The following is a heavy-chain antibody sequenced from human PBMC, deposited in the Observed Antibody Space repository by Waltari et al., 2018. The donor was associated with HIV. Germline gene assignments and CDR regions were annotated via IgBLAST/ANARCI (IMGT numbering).Heavy chain of an antibody. Sequence: EVQLVASAGGLVQPGGSLTRSCVASGFTSSNYWMNWVRQAPGKGLEWVANIKPGGSQTYYMDSVKGRFTISRDNAKDSLYLQMNSLRAEDTAVYYCVAGDFDVYWGQGTLVIVSS. V-gene: IGHV3-7*02. J-gene: IGHJ4*02. D-gene: IGHD4-17*01. CDR1: GFTSSNYW. CDR3: VAGDFDVY. CDR2: IKPGGSQT.